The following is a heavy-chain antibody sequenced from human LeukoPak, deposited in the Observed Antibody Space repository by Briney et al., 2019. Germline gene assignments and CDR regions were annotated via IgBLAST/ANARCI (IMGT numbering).Heavy chain of an antibody. Sequence: GGSLRLSCAASGFTFSSYGMHWVRQAPGKGLEWVAVISYDGSNKYYADSVKGRFTISRDNSKNTLYLQMNSLRAEDTAVYYCAKDEVEGRRDGYNYFDYWGQGTLVTVSS. J-gene: IGHJ4*02. V-gene: IGHV3-30*18. CDR1: GFTFSSYG. D-gene: IGHD5-24*01. CDR3: AKDEVEGRRDGYNYFDY. CDR2: ISYDGSNK.